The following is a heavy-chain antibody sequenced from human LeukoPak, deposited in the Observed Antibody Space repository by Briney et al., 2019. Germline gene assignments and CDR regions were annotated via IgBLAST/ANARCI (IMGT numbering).Heavy chain of an antibody. Sequence: ASVKVSCKASGYTFTGYYMHWVRQAPGQGLEWMGWINPNSGGINYAQKFQGWVTMTRDTSISTAYMELSRLRSDDTAVYYCARDTEATSPLGYFDYWGQGTLVTVPS. CDR1: GYTFTGYY. CDR3: ARDTEATSPLGYFDY. D-gene: IGHD5-24*01. V-gene: IGHV1-2*04. CDR2: INPNSGGI. J-gene: IGHJ4*02.